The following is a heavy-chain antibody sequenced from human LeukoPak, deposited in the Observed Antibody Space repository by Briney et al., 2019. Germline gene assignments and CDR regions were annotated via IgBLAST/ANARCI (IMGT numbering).Heavy chain of an antibody. J-gene: IGHJ6*03. D-gene: IGHD2-2*01. CDR3: ARGPSWVRYCRSTSCSGMGAAQYMDV. CDR1: GGTFSSYA. Sequence: ASVKVSCKASGGTFSSYAISWVRQARGQGLEWMGGIIPIFGTANYAQKFQGRVTITTDESTSTAYMELSSLRSEDTAVYYCARGPSWVRYCRSTSCSGMGAAQYMDVWGKGTTVTVSS. CDR2: IIPIFGTA. V-gene: IGHV1-69*05.